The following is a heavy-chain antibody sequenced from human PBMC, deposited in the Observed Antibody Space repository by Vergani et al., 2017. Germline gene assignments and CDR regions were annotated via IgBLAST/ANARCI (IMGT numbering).Heavy chain of an antibody. D-gene: IGHD3-22*01. V-gene: IGHV4-59*01. CDR1: GGSISSYY. CDR3: ARPALDLHYYDSSGQTGWAFAI. J-gene: IGHJ3*02. Sequence: QVQLQESGPGLVKPSETLSLTCTVSGGSISSYYWSWIRQPPGKGLEWIGYIYYSGSTNYNPPLKSRVTISVDTSKNQFSLKLSSVTAADTAVYYCARPALDLHYYDSSGQTGWAFAIWGRGTMVTVSS. CDR2: IYYSGST.